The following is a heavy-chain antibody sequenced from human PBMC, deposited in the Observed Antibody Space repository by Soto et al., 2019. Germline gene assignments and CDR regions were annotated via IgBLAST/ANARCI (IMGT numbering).Heavy chain of an antibody. CDR3: ARHVYYYDSSGYYLAYYYYGMDV. J-gene: IGHJ6*02. D-gene: IGHD3-22*01. V-gene: IGHV5-51*01. CDR2: ICPGDSDT. Sequence: GQSLKISCKGSGYSFTSYWIGWVRQMPGKGLEWMGIICPGDSDTRYSPSFQGQVTISADKSISTAYLQWSSLKASDTAMYYCARHVYYYDSSGYYLAYYYYGMDVWGQGTTVTVSS. CDR1: GYSFTSYW.